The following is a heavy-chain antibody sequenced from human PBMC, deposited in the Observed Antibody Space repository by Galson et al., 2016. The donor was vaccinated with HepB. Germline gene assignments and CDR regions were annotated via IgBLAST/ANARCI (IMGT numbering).Heavy chain of an antibody. J-gene: IGHJ5*02. D-gene: IGHD2-21*02. Sequence: SLRLSCAASGFIFRTYAMHWVRRAPGKGLEWLAVMSYDGSNKYYADSVKGRFTISRDNAKNTLYLEMNSLRAEDTAVYNCVRDHSVVPATAYNWFDPWGQGTLVTVSS. V-gene: IGHV3-30-3*01. CDR1: GFIFRTYA. CDR2: MSYDGSNK. CDR3: VRDHSVVPATAYNWFDP.